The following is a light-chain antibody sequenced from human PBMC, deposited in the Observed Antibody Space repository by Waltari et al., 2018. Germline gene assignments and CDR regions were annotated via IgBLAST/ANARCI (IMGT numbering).Light chain of an antibody. CDR2: DTS. V-gene: IGLV7-46*01. CDR1: TGAVPSGHY. J-gene: IGLJ2*01. Sequence: QAVVTQAPQLTVSPGGTVTLTCGSSTGAVPSGHYPSWFQQKPGQAPRTLIYDTSNKHSWTPARFSGSLLGGKAALTLSGAQPEDEAEYYCLLSYSGARVVFGGGTKLTVL. CDR3: LLSYSGARVV.